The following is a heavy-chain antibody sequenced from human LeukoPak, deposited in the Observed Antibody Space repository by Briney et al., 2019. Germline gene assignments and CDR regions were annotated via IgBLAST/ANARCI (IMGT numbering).Heavy chain of an antibody. Sequence: SETLSLTCAVSGGSFSGYYWSWIRQTPGKGLEWIGEINRSGSTNYNPSLKSRVTMSVDTSKNHFSLKLSSVTAADTAVYYCARGDYYDASGYQPPFNYWGQGTLVTVSS. CDR1: GGSFSGYY. V-gene: IGHV4-34*01. CDR3: ARGDYYDASGYQPPFNY. J-gene: IGHJ4*02. D-gene: IGHD3-22*01. CDR2: INRSGST.